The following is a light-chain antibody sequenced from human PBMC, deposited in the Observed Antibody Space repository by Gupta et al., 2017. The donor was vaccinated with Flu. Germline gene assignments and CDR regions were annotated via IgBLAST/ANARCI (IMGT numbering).Light chain of an antibody. CDR3: SADTTRIVWV. Sequence: QSALTQPAYVSRSPVQSITISCTGTSSDVGGYEYVSWYQQRPGKATKLLIYAVSTRPSGIAYGFSGSKSGSTASLTISGRQAEDGADYYGSADTTRIVWVFGGGTRLTVL. CDR2: AVS. V-gene: IGLV2-14*01. CDR1: SSDVGGYEY. J-gene: IGLJ3*02.